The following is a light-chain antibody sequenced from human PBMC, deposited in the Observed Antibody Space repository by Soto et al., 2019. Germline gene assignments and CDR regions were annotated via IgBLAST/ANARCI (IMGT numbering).Light chain of an antibody. CDR3: QQTYSTLWT. Sequence: DIQMTQSPSSLSASIGDRVTITCRASQSISSYLNWFQQKPGKAPNLLIYAASTLQSGVPSRFSGSGSGTDFTLIISSLQPEDFATYYCQQTYSTLWTFGQGTKVEIK. V-gene: IGKV1-39*01. CDR2: AAS. CDR1: QSISSY. J-gene: IGKJ1*01.